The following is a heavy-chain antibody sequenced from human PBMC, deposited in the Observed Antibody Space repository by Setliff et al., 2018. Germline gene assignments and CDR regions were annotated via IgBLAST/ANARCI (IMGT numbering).Heavy chain of an antibody. Sequence: GGSLRLSCAASGFTFSSYGMHWVRQAPGKGLEWVAFIRYDGSNKYYADSVKGRFTISRDNSKNTLYLQMNSLRAEDTAVYYCAKVSYYYDSSGLIDYWGKGTTVTVSS. CDR2: IRYDGSNK. CDR1: GFTFSSYG. J-gene: IGHJ6*04. CDR3: AKVSYYYDSSGLIDY. V-gene: IGHV3-30*02. D-gene: IGHD3-22*01.